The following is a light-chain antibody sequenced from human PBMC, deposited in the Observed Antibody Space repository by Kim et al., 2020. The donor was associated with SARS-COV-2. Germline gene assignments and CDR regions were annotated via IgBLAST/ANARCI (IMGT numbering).Light chain of an antibody. Sequence: SYELTQPPSVSASPGQTVTITCSGDELVNKYVCWYQQRPGQSPVLVIYHDNKRSSGIPERFSGSNSGNTAALTISGAQALDEADYYCQVWDTTNVFFGGGTKVTVL. J-gene: IGLJ2*01. CDR2: HDN. CDR3: QVWDTTNVF. CDR1: ELVNKY. V-gene: IGLV3-1*01.